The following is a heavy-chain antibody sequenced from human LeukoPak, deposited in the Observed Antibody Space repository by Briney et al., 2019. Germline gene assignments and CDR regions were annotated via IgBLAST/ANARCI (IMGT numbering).Heavy chain of an antibody. CDR2: ISYDGSNK. J-gene: IGHJ6*03. CDR3: ARDGAPHYDKASYMDV. Sequence: PGGSLRLSCAASGFTFSSYAMPWVRQAPGKGLEWVAVISYDGSNKYYADSVKGRFTISRDNSKNTLYLQMNSLRAEDTAVYYCARDGAPHYDKASYMDVWGKGTTVTVSS. CDR1: GFTFSSYA. D-gene: IGHD3-22*01. V-gene: IGHV3-30*01.